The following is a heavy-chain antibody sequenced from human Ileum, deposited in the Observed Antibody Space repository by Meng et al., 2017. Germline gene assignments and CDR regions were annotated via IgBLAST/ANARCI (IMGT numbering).Heavy chain of an antibody. Sequence: ASVKVSCKASGYTFTGYYMPWVRQAPGQGLEWMGWINPNSGGTNYAQKFQGRVTMTRDTSISTAYMELSRLRSDDTAVYYCARSVDTAMVFDYWGQGTLVTVSS. V-gene: IGHV1-2*02. D-gene: IGHD5-18*01. CDR3: ARSVDTAMVFDY. CDR2: INPNSGGT. CDR1: GYTFTGYY. J-gene: IGHJ4*02.